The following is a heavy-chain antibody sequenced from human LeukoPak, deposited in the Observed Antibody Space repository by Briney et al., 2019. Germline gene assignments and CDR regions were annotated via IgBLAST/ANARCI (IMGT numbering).Heavy chain of an antibody. CDR3: ARDKGYQPSEFDP. D-gene: IGHD2-2*01. J-gene: IGHJ5*02. CDR1: GGSISSSSSY. Sequence: PSETLSLTCSVSGGSISSSSSYWGWLRQPPGKGLEWIGSFYYSVITYYNPSLKSRVTISVDTSKNQFSLRLSSVTAADTAVYYCARDKGYQPSEFDPWGQGTLVTVSS. V-gene: IGHV4-39*07. CDR2: FYYSVIT.